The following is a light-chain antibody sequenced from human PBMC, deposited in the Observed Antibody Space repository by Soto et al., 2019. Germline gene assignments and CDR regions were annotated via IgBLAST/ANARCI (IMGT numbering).Light chain of an antibody. CDR3: QQYNNWPPFT. V-gene: IGKV3-15*01. J-gene: IGKJ3*01. CDR1: QSVSSN. CDR2: GAS. Sequence: EIVMTQSPATLSVSPGERATLSCRASQSVSSNLAWYQQKPGPAPRLLIYGASTRASGIPARFSGSGSGTEFTLNISSLQSEDFAFYYCQQYNNWPPFTFGPGTKVDIK.